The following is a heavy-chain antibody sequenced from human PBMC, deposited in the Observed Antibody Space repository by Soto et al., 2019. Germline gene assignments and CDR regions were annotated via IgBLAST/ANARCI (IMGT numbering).Heavy chain of an antibody. CDR3: ARDSLNPIWGSGWPHDAFDI. CDR2: INPSGGST. CDR1: GYTFTSYY. Sequence: ASVKVSCKASGYTFTSYYMHWVRQAPGQGLEWMGIINPSGGSTSYAQKFQGRVTMTRDTSTSTVYMELSSLRSEDTAVYYCARDSLNPIWGSGWPHDAFDIWGQGKMVTVSS. V-gene: IGHV1-46*03. D-gene: IGHD6-19*01. J-gene: IGHJ3*02.